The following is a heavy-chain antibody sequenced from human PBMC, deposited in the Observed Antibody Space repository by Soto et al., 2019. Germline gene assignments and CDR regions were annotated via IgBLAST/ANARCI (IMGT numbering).Heavy chain of an antibody. V-gene: IGHV5-51*01. CDR1: GYSFSNFW. CDR3: ASSVLVTSTMNYFDL. CDR2: IYPDDSDT. D-gene: IGHD2-8*02. J-gene: IGHJ4*02. Sequence: GESLKISCQASGYSFSNFWIAWVRQMPGEGLEWLGIIYPDDSDTRYSPSFLGQATISADKSIKTTYLQWSSLKASDTAIYFCASSVLVTSTMNYFDLWGQGTLVTVSS.